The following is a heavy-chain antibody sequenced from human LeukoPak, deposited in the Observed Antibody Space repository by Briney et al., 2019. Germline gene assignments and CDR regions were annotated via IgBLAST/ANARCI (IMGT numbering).Heavy chain of an antibody. CDR2: IYPGDSDT. J-gene: IGHJ5*02. V-gene: IGHV5-51*01. D-gene: IGHD6-13*01. CDR1: GYSFTSYW. CDR3: ARRFAAAAGTFDP. Sequence: ESLKISCKGSGYSFTSYWIGWVRQMPGKGLEWMGIIYPGDSDTRYSPSFQGQVTISADKSISAAYLQWSSLKASDTAMYYCARRFAAAAGTFDPWGQGTLVTVSS.